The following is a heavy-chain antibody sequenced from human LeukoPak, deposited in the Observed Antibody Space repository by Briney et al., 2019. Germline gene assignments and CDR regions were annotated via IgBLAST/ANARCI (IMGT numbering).Heavy chain of an antibody. J-gene: IGHJ4*02. CDR2: IIPILGIA. CDR3: ARVMRRVGYSSSWYGY. V-gene: IGHV1-69*04. Sequence: GASVKVSCKASGGTFSSYAISWVRQAPGQGLEWMGRIIPILGIANYAQKFQGRVTITADKSTSTAYMELSSLRSEDTAVYYCARVMRRVGYSSSWYGYWGQGTLVTVSS. D-gene: IGHD6-13*01. CDR1: GGTFSSYA.